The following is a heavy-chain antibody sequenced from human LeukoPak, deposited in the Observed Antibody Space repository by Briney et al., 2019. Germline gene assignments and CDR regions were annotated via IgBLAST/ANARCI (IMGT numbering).Heavy chain of an antibody. CDR3: ARAFWIKASNQRGYSYGSYYYGMDV. CDR1: GGTFSSYA. CDR2: IIPIFGTA. D-gene: IGHD5-18*01. J-gene: IGHJ6*02. V-gene: IGHV1-69*13. Sequence: SVKVSCKASGGTFSSYAISWVRQAPGQGLEWMGGIIPIFGTANYAQKFQGRVTITADESTSTAYMELSSLRSEDTAAYYCARAFWIKASNQRGYSYGSYYYGMDVWGQGTTVTVSS.